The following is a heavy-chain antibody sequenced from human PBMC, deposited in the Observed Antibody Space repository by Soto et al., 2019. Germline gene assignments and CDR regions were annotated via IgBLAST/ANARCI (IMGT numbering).Heavy chain of an antibody. J-gene: IGHJ3*01. Sequence: GSLRLSCAASGFTFSSSEMYWVRQAPGKGLEWVSYIHPGGQIIFYADSVKGRFTISRDNAKNSVYLQMNNLRAEDTAVYYCARRGSSWGQGTMVTVSS. CDR1: GFTFSSSE. CDR3: ARRGSS. D-gene: IGHD2-2*01. CDR2: IHPGGQII. V-gene: IGHV3-48*03.